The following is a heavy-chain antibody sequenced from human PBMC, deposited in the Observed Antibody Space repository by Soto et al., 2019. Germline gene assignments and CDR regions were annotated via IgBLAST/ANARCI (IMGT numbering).Heavy chain of an antibody. CDR2: IMPIFGTA. J-gene: IGHJ4*02. V-gene: IGHV1-69*01. CDR3: ARLAEMATIPDY. Sequence: QVQLVQSGAEVKKPGSSVKVSCKASGGTFSSYAISWVRQAPGQGLEWMGGIMPIFGTANYAQKFQGRVTITADESTSTAYLELSSLRSEDTAVYYCARLAEMATIPDYWGQGTLVTVSS. CDR1: GGTFSSYA. D-gene: IGHD5-12*01.